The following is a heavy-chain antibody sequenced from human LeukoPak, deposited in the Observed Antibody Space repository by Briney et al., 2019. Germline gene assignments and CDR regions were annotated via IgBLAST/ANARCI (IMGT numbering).Heavy chain of an antibody. Sequence: PGGSLRLSCGASGFTFSSYAMHWVRQAPGKGLEWVAVISYDGSNKYYADSVKGRFTISRDNSKNTLYLQMNSLRAEDTAVYYCASGYSSGWYTFGYWGQGTLVTVSS. CDR2: ISYDGSNK. D-gene: IGHD6-19*01. J-gene: IGHJ4*02. CDR1: GFTFSSYA. V-gene: IGHV3-30*01. CDR3: ASGYSSGWYTFGY.